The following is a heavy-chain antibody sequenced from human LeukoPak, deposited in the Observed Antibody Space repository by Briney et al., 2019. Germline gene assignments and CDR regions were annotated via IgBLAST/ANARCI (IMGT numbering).Heavy chain of an antibody. CDR2: ISDSGDGT. D-gene: IGHD4-23*01. Sequence: PGGSLRLSCAASGITFSNYAMSWVRQAPGKGLEWVSGISDSGDGTYYADSVKGRFTISIDTSENTLYLQMNSLRAEDTAVYYCANARWFLDYWGQGTLVTVSS. CDR1: GITFSNYA. V-gene: IGHV3-23*01. J-gene: IGHJ4*02. CDR3: ANARWFLDY.